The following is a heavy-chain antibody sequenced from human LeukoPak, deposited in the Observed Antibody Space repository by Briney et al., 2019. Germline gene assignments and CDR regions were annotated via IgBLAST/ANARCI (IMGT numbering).Heavy chain of an antibody. V-gene: IGHV3-30*03. CDR1: GFTFSSYG. CDR3: ATSRVFDH. J-gene: IGHJ4*02. Sequence: GGSLRLSCAASGFTFSSYGMHWVRQAPGKGLEWVAVISYDGSNKYYADSVKGRFTISRDNSKNTLYLQMNSLRAEDTAVYYCATSRVFDHWGQGTLVTVSS. CDR2: ISYDGSNK.